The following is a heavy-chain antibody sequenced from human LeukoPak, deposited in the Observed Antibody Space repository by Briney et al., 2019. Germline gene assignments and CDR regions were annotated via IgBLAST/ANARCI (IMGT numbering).Heavy chain of an antibody. J-gene: IGHJ4*02. CDR1: GGSISSSSYY. CDR3: ARRDTNFDY. D-gene: IGHD5-18*01. V-gene: IGHV4-39*07. Sequence: SETLSLTCTVSGGSISSSSYYWGWIRQPPGKGLEWIGSIYSGGGTHYYPSLKSRVTISIDTSKNQFSLKLSSVTAADTAVYYCARRDTNFDYWGQGTLVTVSS. CDR2: IYSGGGT.